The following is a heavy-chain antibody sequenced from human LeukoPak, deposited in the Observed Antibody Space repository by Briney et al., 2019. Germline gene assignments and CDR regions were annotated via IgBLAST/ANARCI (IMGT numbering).Heavy chain of an antibody. Sequence: ETLSLTCTVSGYSISSGYYWGWIRQPPGKGLEWVSAISGSGGSTYYADSVKGRFTISRDNSKNTLYLQMNSLRAEDTAVYYCAKDRYDSSVNWFDPWGQGTLVSVSS. CDR2: ISGSGGST. D-gene: IGHD3-22*01. CDR3: AKDRYDSSVNWFDP. V-gene: IGHV3-23*01. CDR1: GYSISSGYY. J-gene: IGHJ5*02.